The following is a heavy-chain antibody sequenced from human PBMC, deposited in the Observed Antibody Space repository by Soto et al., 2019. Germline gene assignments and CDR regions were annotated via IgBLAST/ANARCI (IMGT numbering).Heavy chain of an antibody. CDR2: IYPGDSDA. V-gene: IGHV5-51*01. CDR1: GKTCINHR. CDR3: ARQGDMAATPADDFDI. Sequence: GESLKISCKVSGKTCINHRIARVRQMPGTGLAWMGIIYPGDSDARYSPSFAGQVTISGDKSITTAYLNWSSLEASDRAVYYCARQGDMAATPADDFDIWGQGTLVTVPS. J-gene: IGHJ3*02. D-gene: IGHD6-19*01.